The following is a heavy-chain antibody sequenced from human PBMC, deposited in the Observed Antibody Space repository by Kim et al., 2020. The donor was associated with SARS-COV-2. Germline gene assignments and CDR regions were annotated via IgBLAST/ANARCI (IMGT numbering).Heavy chain of an antibody. V-gene: IGHV4-34*01. CDR3: ARGGYYGSGSYPHYYYYYG. J-gene: IGHJ6*01. CDR1: GGSFSGYY. D-gene: IGHD3-10*01. Sequence: SETLSLTCAVYGGSFSGYYWSWIRQPPGKGLEWIGEINHSGSTNYNPSLKSRVTISVDTSKNQFSLKLSSVTAADTAVYYCARGGYYGSGSYPHYYYYYG. CDR2: INHSGST.